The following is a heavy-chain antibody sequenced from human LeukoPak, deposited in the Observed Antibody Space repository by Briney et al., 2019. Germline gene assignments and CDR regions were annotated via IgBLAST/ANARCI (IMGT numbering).Heavy chain of an antibody. D-gene: IGHD6-13*01. CDR1: GFTFSSYS. CDR2: ISSSSSYI. V-gene: IGHV3-21*01. CDR3: ARDELAASDFDY. J-gene: IGHJ4*02. Sequence: GGSLRLSCAASGFTFSSYSMNWVRQAPGKGLEWVSSISSSSSYIYYADSVKGRFTISRDNAKNSLYLQMNSLRAEDTAVYYCARDELAASDFDYWGQGTLVTVSS.